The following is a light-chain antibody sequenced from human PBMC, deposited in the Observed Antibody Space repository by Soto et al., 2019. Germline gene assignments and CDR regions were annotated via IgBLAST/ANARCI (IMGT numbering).Light chain of an antibody. V-gene: IGLV1-44*01. Sequence: QSALTQPPSASGTPGQRVTISCSGSSSNIGTYSVNWYQQFPGTAPRLLIYTNDQRTSGVPDRFVGSRSGTSASMAISELKSEDEADYFCSAWDDSLNDQGVLFGGGTKSTVL. J-gene: IGLJ2*01. CDR2: TND. CDR1: SSNIGTYS. CDR3: SAWDDSLNDQGVL.